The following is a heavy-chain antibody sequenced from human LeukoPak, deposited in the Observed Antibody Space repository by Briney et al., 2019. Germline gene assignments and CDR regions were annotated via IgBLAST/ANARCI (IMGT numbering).Heavy chain of an antibody. CDR1: SGSITSYY. J-gene: IGHJ4*02. CDR3: AGAPNQHYFDY. V-gene: IGHV4-59*01. CDR2: IYYTGTT. Sequence: SETLSLTCTVSSGSITSYYWSWIRQPPGKGREYIGHIYYTGTTDYNPSLKSRVTMSEDTSKSQFSLRLISVTASDTTVYFCAGAPNQHYFDYWGQGTLVAVSS.